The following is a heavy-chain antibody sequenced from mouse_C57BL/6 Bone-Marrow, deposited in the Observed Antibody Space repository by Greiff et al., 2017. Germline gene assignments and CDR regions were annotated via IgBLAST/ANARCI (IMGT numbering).Heavy chain of an antibody. J-gene: IGHJ2*01. CDR2: IDPENGDT. CDR1: GFNIKDDY. V-gene: IGHV14-4*01. CDR3: TYYYSNPYFDY. Sequence: VQLKESGAELVRPGASVKLSCTASGFNIKDDYMHWVKQRPEQGLEWIGWIDPENGDTEYASKFQGKATITADTSSNTAYLQLSSLTSEDTAVYYCTYYYSNPYFDYWGQGTTLTVSS. D-gene: IGHD2-5*01.